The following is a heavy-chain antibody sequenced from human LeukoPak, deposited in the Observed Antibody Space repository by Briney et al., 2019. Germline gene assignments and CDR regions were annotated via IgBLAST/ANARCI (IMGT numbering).Heavy chain of an antibody. Sequence: SETLSLTCAVSVGSLSSGGYSWSWIRQPPGKGLEWIGYIYHSGSTYYNPSLKSRVTISVDRSKNQFSLKLSSVTAADTAVYYCARMFSSGETNSNDYWGQGTLVTVSS. CDR2: IYHSGST. CDR3: ARMFSSGETNSNDY. CDR1: VGSLSSGGYS. D-gene: IGHD3-10*01. V-gene: IGHV4-30-2*01. J-gene: IGHJ4*02.